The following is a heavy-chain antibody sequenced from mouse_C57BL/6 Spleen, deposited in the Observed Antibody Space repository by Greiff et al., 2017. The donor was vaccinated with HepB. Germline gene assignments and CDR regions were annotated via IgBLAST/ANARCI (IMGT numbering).Heavy chain of an antibody. CDR2: INPYNGGT. D-gene: IGHD1-1*01. CDR3: ARYPDYYGSSYRSFYFDY. V-gene: IGHV1-19*01. J-gene: IGHJ2*01. CDR1: GYTFTDYY. Sequence: EVQLQQSGPVLVKPGASVKMSCKASGYTFTDYYMNWVKQSHGKSLEWIGVINPYNGGTSYNQKFKGKATLTVDKSSSTAYMELNSLTSEDSAVYYCARYPDYYGSSYRSFYFDYWGQGTTLTVSS.